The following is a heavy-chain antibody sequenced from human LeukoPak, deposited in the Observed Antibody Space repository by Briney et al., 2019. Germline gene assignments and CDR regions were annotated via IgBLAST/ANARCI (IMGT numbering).Heavy chain of an antibody. Sequence: GGSLRLSCEASGFPDNTNFMGWVRPAPGKGLEWVSIIHIGVTTYYADSVKGRFTISRDNFKNTLYLQMNSLRAEDTAVYYCARERGSDWGQGTLVTVSS. D-gene: IGHD2-15*01. CDR1: GFPDNTNF. J-gene: IGHJ4*02. CDR3: ARERGSD. CDR2: IHIGVTT. V-gene: IGHV3-53*01.